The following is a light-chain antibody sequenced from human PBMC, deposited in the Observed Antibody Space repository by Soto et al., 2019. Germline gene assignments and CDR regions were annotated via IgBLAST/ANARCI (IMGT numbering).Light chain of an antibody. CDR3: QQYNNWPTWT. CDR2: SVS. J-gene: IGKJ1*01. Sequence: MTQSPATLSVSPGERATLSCRASQSVGYNLAWYQQKPGQAPGLLIYSVSMRTTGVSARFSGSGSGTEFTLTISSMQSEDYAVDSCQQYNNWPTWTFGQGTKVDI. V-gene: IGKV3-15*01. CDR1: QSVGYN.